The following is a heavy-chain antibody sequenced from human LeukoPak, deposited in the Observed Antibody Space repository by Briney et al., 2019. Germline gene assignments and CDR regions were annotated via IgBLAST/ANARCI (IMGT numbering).Heavy chain of an antibody. Sequence: SETLSLTCIVSGGSIINRSYYWGWIRQPPGKGLEWIGSIFYSGSTWYTPSLKSRVTISVDTSKNQFSLKLSSVTAADTAVFYCARQQLLSLNVWFDPWGQGTLVTVSS. CDR1: GGSIINRSYY. J-gene: IGHJ5*02. CDR3: ARQQLLSLNVWFDP. D-gene: IGHD6-13*01. CDR2: IFYSGST. V-gene: IGHV4-39*07.